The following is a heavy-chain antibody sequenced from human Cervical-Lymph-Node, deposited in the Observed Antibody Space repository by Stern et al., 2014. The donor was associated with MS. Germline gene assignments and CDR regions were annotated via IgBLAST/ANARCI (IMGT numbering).Heavy chain of an antibody. D-gene: IGHD5-18*01. CDR1: GVTVNRYV. Sequence: VQLVQSGAEVKRPGSSVKVSCKASGVTVNRYVISWVRQAPGQGLEWLGGICPSHSTANYSQKFQDRVTISADKITNTTYLELRSLRSEDTAVYYCASVAQLWRSWFDPWGQGTLVTVSS. V-gene: IGHV1-69*06. CDR2: ICPSHSTA. CDR3: ASVAQLWRSWFDP. J-gene: IGHJ5*02.